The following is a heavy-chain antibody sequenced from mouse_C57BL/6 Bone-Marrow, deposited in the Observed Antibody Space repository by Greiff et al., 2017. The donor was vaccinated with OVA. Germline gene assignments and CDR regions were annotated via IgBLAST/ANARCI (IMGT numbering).Heavy chain of an antibody. J-gene: IGHJ1*03. V-gene: IGHV1-69*01. CDR1: GYTFTSYW. CDR3: ARLRRRYFDV. CDR2: IDPSDSYT. Sequence: VQLQQPGAELVMPGASVELSCKASGYTFTSYWMHWVKQRPGQGLEWIGEIDPSDSYTNYNQKFKGKSTLTVDKSSSTAYMQLSSLTSEDSAVYYCARLRRRYFDVWGTGTTVTVSS. D-gene: IGHD2-12*01.